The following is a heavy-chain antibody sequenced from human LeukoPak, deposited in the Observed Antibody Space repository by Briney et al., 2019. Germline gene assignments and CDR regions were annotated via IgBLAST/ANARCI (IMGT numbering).Heavy chain of an antibody. Sequence: VXXXXXXSSXXYWGWIRQXPGXXXEWIGSIYYSGXTNYNPSLKSRFTISVDTSKNQFSQKLSSVTAADAAVYXXXXXXXXXXXXXXXXXXXXXXPWGQGXLVTVSS. CDR2: IYYSGXT. J-gene: IGHJ5*02. V-gene: IGHV4-39*07. CDR1: XXXXXSSXXY. CDR3: XXXXXXXXXXXXXXXXXXXXP.